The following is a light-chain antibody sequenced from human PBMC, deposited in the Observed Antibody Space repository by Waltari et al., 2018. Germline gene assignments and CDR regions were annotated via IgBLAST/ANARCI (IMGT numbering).Light chain of an antibody. CDR2: SNN. CDR1: SSSIGSNT. CDR3: AAWDDSLNGHVV. J-gene: IGLJ2*01. V-gene: IGLV1-44*01. Sequence: QFVLPHPPSASGTPGLRVTISSSGSSSSIGSNTVNWYQQLPGTAPNLLYYSNNQRPAAVPGRVSGSKSSTSASLAISGVQSEDEADYYCAAWDDSLNGHVVFGGGTKLTVL.